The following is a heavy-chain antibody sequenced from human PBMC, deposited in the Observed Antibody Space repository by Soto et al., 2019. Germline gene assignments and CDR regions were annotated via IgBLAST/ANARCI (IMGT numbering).Heavy chain of an antibody. J-gene: IGHJ5*02. D-gene: IGHD3-16*02. V-gene: IGHV1-8*01. CDR2: MNPNSCNT. CDR3: ARGSGIYDYIWGSYRYTYWFDP. CDR1: GYTFTSYD. Sequence: QVQLVQSGAEVKKPGASVKVSCKASGYTFTSYDIDWVRQATGQGLEWMGWMNPNSCNTGYAQKFQGRVTMTRNTSISTAYMELSSLRSEDTAVYYCARGSGIYDYIWGSYRYTYWFDPWGQGTLVTVSS.